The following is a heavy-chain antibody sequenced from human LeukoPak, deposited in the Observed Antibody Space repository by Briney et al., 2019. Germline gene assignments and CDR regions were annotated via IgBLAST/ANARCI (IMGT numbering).Heavy chain of an antibody. CDR2: VYYSGST. D-gene: IGHD3-10*01. Sequence: SETLSLTCTVSGDSINTNIYYWGWIRQPPGKGLEWIGHVYYSGSTYSSPSLKGRVTILLDTSNNHFSLRLSSVTAADTAVYYCARTLTMVRGVIEWYFDLWGRGTLVTVSS. CDR3: ARTLTMVRGVIEWYFDL. V-gene: IGHV4-39*07. CDR1: GDSINTNIYY. J-gene: IGHJ2*01.